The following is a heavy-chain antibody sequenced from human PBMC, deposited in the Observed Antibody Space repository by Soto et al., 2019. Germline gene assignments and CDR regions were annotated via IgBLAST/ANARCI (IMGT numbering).Heavy chain of an antibody. CDR2: IKPDGSET. D-gene: IGHD6-13*01. J-gene: IGHJ4*02. V-gene: IGHV3-7*05. CDR3: AAWSRSSWFDY. CDR1: GFSSSTYW. Sequence: EVQLVESGGGLVQPGGPLRLSCAGYGFSSSTYWMSWVRQAPGKGLEWVANIKPDGSETSYVDSVKGRFTISRDNAENSLYLHMNSLRVDDTAVYYCAAWSRSSWFDYWGQGTLVTVSS.